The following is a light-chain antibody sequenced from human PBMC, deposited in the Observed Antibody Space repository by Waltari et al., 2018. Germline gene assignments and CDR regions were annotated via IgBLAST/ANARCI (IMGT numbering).Light chain of an antibody. J-gene: IGKJ1*01. Sequence: DIQMTQSHSTLSASVGDRVTIPCLAIQCVNIWFALYQQKPGKAPNLLIYKASTLQSGVPSRFSGGGSGTEFTLTISSLQPDDFGTYYCHQYNSYAWTFGQGTKVEIK. CDR2: KAS. CDR1: QCVNIW. CDR3: HQYNSYAWT. V-gene: IGKV1-5*03.